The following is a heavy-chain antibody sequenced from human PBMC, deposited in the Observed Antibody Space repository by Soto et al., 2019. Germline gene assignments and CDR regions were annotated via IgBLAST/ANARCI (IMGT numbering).Heavy chain of an antibody. D-gene: IGHD6-13*01. CDR1: GFSLTTSGVG. CDR2: IYWDDDK. Sequence: QITLKESGPTLVTPTQTLTLTCTFSGFSLTTSGVGVGWIRQPPGKALEWLALIYWDDDKRYSPSLKSRLTITKDTSKNQVVLTMSNMDPVDTATYYFAHISLVAAGIDYWGQGTLVTVSS. CDR3: AHISLVAAGIDY. J-gene: IGHJ4*02. V-gene: IGHV2-5*02.